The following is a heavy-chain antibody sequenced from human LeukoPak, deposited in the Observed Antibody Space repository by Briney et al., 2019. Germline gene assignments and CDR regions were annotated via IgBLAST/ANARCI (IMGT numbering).Heavy chain of an antibody. Sequence: ASVKVSCKASGYTFTSYGISWVRQAPGQGLEWMGWISAYNGNTNYAQKLQGRVTMTTDTSTSTAYMELRSLRSDDTAVYYCARDPRNFWSGYYGYWGQGTLVTVSS. J-gene: IGHJ4*02. D-gene: IGHD3-3*01. CDR1: GYTFTSYG. V-gene: IGHV1-18*01. CDR2: ISAYNGNT. CDR3: ARDPRNFWSGYYGY.